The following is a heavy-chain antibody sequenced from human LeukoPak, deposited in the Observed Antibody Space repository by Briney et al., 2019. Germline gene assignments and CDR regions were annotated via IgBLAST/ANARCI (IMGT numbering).Heavy chain of an antibody. CDR2: ISDNTIST. CDR1: GFTFSSYA. J-gene: IGHJ4*02. D-gene: IGHD5-18*01. V-gene: IGHV3-23*01. CDR3: ARTYSYGYIAGY. Sequence: GGSPRLSCAASGFTFSSYAMNWVRQAPGKGLEWVSGISDNTISTYYADSVKGRFTISRDNSKNTLYLQMNSLRAEDTAVYYCARTYSYGYIAGYWGQGTLVTVSS.